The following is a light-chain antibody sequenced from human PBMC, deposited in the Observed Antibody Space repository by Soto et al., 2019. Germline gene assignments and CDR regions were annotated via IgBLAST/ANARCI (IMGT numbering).Light chain of an antibody. CDR1: SSNFGSNP. V-gene: IGLV1-44*01. J-gene: IGLJ3*02. CDR3: ATWEDTLYGPV. Sequence: QSVLTQPPSASGTPGQTVTMSCSGSSSNFGSNPVQWYQQFPGTAPKLLIYRNNQRPSGVPDRFSGSKSGTSASLAISGVQPEDEADYHCATWEDTLYGPVFGGGTQLTVL. CDR2: RNN.